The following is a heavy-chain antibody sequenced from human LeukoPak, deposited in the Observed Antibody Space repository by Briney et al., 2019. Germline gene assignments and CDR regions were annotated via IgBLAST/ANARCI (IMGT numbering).Heavy chain of an antibody. V-gene: IGHV4-59*01. CDR3: ASRNYYDSTFQH. Sequence: PSETLSLTCTVSGGSISSYYWSWIRQPPGKGLEWIGYIYYSGSTNYNPSLKSRVTISVDTSKNQFSLKLSSVTAADTAVYYCASRNYYDSTFQHWGQGTLVTVSS. CDR2: IYYSGST. CDR1: GGSISSYY. J-gene: IGHJ1*01. D-gene: IGHD3-22*01.